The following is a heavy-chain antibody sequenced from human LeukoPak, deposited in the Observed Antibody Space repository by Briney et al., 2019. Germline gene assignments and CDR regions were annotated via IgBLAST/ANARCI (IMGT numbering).Heavy chain of an antibody. CDR1: GFTFSSYE. Sequence: GGSLRLSCAASGFTFSSYEMNWVRQAPGKGLEWVGRIKSKTDGGTSDYAAPVKGRFTISRDDSKSMLYLQMNSLKAEDTAVYYCTTVSVKDYWGQGTLVTVSS. CDR3: TTVSVKDY. D-gene: IGHD3-10*01. J-gene: IGHJ4*02. CDR2: IKSKTDGGTS. V-gene: IGHV3-15*01.